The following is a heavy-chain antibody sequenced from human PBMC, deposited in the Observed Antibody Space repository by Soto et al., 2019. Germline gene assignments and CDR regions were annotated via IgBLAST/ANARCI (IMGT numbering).Heavy chain of an antibody. V-gene: IGHV3-15*05. CDR2: IKSKTDGGTT. CDR1: GFTFSNAW. J-gene: IGHJ4*02. CDR3: STARGLGGIDEY. Sequence: EVQLVESGGGLVKPGGSLRLSCAASGFTFSNAWRTWIRQAPGKGLEWVGRIKSKTDGGTTDYAAHVKGRISISRDDSKNTLYLQMISLKTEDTAVYYCSTARGLGGIDEYWGQGTLVTVSS. D-gene: IGHD3-16*01.